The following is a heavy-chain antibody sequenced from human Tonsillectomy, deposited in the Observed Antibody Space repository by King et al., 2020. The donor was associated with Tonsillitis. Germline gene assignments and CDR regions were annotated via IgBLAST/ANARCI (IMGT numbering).Heavy chain of an antibody. CDR3: ARGGGLGWYFDL. J-gene: IGHJ2*01. CDR2: IYISGTT. V-gene: IGHV4-4*07. CDR1: GGSISNHY. Sequence: HVQLQESGPGLVKPSETLSLTCTVSGGSISNHYWSWIRQSAGKGLEWIGRIYISGTTTYNPSLKSRVTMSVDTSKNQFSLRLTSVTAADTAVYYCARGGGLGWYFDLWGRGTLVTVSS. D-gene: IGHD3/OR15-3a*01.